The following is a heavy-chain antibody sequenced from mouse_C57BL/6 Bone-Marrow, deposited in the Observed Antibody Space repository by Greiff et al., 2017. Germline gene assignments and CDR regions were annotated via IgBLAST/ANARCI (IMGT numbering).Heavy chain of an antibody. V-gene: IGHV1-19*01. CDR1: GYTFTDYY. J-gene: IGHJ1*03. CDR2: INPYNGGT. CDR3: ARRHYGSDWYFDV. Sequence: VQLQQSGPVLVKPGASVKMSCKASGYTFTDYYMNWVKQSHGKSLEWIGVINPYNGGTSYNQKFKGKATLTVDKSSSTAYMELNSLTSEDSAVYYCARRHYGSDWYFDVWGTGTTVTVSS. D-gene: IGHD1-1*01.